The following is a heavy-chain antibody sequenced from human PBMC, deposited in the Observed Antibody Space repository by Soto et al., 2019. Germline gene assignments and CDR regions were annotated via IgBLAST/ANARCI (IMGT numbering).Heavy chain of an antibody. D-gene: IGHD1-26*01. V-gene: IGHV3-21*06. CDR1: RFMSGSHT. J-gene: IGHJ5*02. Sequence: EGSLRLSCAASRFMSGSHTMTWVRQAPGKGLEWVASISSVSSYIYYADSVKGRFTISRDNAKDSLYLQMDSLRAEDTAVYFCAREVVGPTTNWFDPWGQGTLVTVSS. CDR3: AREVVGPTTNWFDP. CDR2: ISSVSSYI.